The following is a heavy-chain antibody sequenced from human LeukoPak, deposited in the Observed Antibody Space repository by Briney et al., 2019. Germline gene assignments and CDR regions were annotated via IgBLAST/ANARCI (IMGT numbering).Heavy chain of an antibody. Sequence: PSETLSLTCTVSGGSISSYYWSWIRQPPGKGLEWIGCIYTSGSTNYNPSLQSRVTMSVDTPKNQFSLKLSSVTAADTAVYYCARINYDILTGYFSFDYWGQGTLVTVSS. J-gene: IGHJ4*02. CDR1: GGSISSYY. V-gene: IGHV4-4*07. D-gene: IGHD3-9*01. CDR2: IYTSGST. CDR3: ARINYDILTGYFSFDY.